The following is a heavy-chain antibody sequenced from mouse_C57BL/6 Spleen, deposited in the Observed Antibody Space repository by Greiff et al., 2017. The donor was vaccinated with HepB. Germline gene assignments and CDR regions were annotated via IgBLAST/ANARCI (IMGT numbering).Heavy chain of an antibody. CDR3: ARLGSNHVGFAY. V-gene: IGHV5-6*02. J-gene: IGHJ3*01. CDR2: ISSGGSYT. Sequence: DVKLVESGGDLVKPGGSLKLSCAASGFTFSSYGMSWVRQTPDKRLEWVATISSGGSYTYYPDSVKGRFTISRDNAKNTLYLQMSSLKSEDTAMYYCARLGSNHVGFAYWGQGTLVTVSA. D-gene: IGHD2-5*01. CDR1: GFTFSSYG.